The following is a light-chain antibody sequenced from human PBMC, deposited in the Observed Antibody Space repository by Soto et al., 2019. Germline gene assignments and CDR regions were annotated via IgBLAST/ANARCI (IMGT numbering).Light chain of an antibody. CDR3: CSYAGSSTSL. V-gene: IGLV2-11*01. CDR1: SSDVGGYNY. J-gene: IGLJ3*02. CDR2: DVT. Sequence: QSALTQPRSVSGSPGQSVSISCTGTSSDVGGYNYVSWYQQYPGKAPKLMIYDVTKRPSGVPDRFSGSKSGNRASLTISGLQAEDGADYYCCSYAGSSTSLFGGGTKLTVL.